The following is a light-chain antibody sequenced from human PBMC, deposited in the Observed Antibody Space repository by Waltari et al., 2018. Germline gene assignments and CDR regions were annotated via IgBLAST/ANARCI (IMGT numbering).Light chain of an antibody. CDR1: SSDVGGYAY. CDR2: DVS. Sequence: QSALTQPAYVSGSPGQSITISCTGTSSDVGGYAYVSWYQQHPGKAPKLMIYDVSNRPSGVSNRFAGSKSGNTASLTISGLQAEDEADYYCSSYTTGSTLVVFGGGTKLTVL. J-gene: IGLJ2*01. V-gene: IGLV2-14*03. CDR3: SSYTTGSTLVV.